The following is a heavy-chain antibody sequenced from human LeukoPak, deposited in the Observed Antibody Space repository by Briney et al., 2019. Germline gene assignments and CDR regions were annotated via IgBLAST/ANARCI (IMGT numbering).Heavy chain of an antibody. Sequence: GGSLRLSCAASGFKFDDYAMHWVRQAPGKGLEWVANIKQDGSEKYYVDSVKGRFTISRDNAKNSLYLQMNSLRAEDTAVYYCARDRSLFGFDYWGQGTLVTVSS. J-gene: IGHJ4*02. CDR3: ARDRSLFGFDY. D-gene: IGHD3-10*02. CDR1: GFKFDDYA. CDR2: IKQDGSEK. V-gene: IGHV3-7*01.